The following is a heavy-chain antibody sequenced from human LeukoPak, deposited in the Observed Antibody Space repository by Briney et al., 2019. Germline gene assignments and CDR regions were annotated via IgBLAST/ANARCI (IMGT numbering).Heavy chain of an antibody. V-gene: IGHV3-21*01. J-gene: IGHJ4*02. Sequence: GGSLRLSCAASGFTFSSYSMNWVRQAPGKGLERVSSISSSSYIYYADSVKGRFTISRDNAKNSLYLQMNSLRAEDTAVYYCARTRRSRDGYNYSPPDYWGQGTLVTVSS. CDR3: ARTRRSRDGYNYSPPDY. CDR1: GFTFSSYS. D-gene: IGHD5-24*01. CDR2: ISSSSYI.